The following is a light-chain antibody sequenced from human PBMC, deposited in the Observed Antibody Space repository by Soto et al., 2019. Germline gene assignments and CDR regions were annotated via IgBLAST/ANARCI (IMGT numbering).Light chain of an antibody. V-gene: IGKV2-28*01. CDR2: LAS. J-gene: IGKJ4*01. CDR3: MQLLHPPLT. CDR1: QSLLHSNGYNY. Sequence: DVVITQSPLSLPFTPLDPSSISCRSSQSLLHSNGYNYLAWFLQKAGQSPQLLIYLASSRASGVPDRFSGSGSGTDFTLEISSVEAEDVGIYYCMQLLHPPLTFGGGTKV.